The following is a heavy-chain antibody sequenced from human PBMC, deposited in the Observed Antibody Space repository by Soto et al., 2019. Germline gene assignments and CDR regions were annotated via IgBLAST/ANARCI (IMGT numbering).Heavy chain of an antibody. J-gene: IGHJ6*02. V-gene: IGHV4-31*03. CDR3: AKAKVADGDYYYYYGMDV. Sequence: PSETLSLTCTVSGGSISSGSYYWSWIRQHPGKGLEWIGYIYYSGSTYYNPSLKSRVTISVDTSKNQFSLKLSSVTAADTAVYYGAKAKVADGDYYYYYGMDVWGQGTTVTVSS. D-gene: IGHD4-17*01. CDR2: IYYSGST. CDR1: GGSISSGSYY.